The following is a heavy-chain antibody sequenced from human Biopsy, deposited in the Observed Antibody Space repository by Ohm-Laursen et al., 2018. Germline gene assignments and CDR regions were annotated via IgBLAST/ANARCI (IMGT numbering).Heavy chain of an antibody. J-gene: IGHJ3*01. Sequence: SETLSLTCTVSGGSTRSDYWSWIRQSPRKGLEWIGHISDRGTTNYNPSLRGRVTISVDTSKKQFSLKLSSVTAADTAVFFCARLYRLDDYWNDDPPDAFDVWGQGTMVTVSS. CDR3: ARLYRLDDYWNDDPPDAFDV. CDR1: GGSTRSDY. D-gene: IGHD3-3*01. CDR2: ISDRGTT. V-gene: IGHV4-59*01.